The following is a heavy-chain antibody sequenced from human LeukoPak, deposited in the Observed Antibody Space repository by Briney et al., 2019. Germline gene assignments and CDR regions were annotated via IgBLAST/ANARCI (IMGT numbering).Heavy chain of an antibody. CDR1: GFTFSSYA. CDR2: ISGSGGST. V-gene: IGHV3-23*01. Sequence: GGSLRLSCAASGFTFSSYAMSWVRQAPGKGLEWVSAISGSGGSTYYADSVKGRFTISRDNSKNTLYLQMNSLRAEDTAVYYCVKDYCYDSSGYYDYWGQGTLVTVSS. J-gene: IGHJ4*02. D-gene: IGHD3-22*01. CDR3: VKDYCYDSSGYYDY.